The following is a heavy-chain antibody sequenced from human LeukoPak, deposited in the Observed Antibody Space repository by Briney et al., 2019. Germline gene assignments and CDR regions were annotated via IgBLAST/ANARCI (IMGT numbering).Heavy chain of an antibody. V-gene: IGHV4-59*08. Sequence: SETLSLTCTVSGGSINNYYWSWIRRPPGKGLEWIGYIYYSGSTNYNPSLKSRVTISVDTSKNQFSLKLSSVTAADTAVYYCARHWAYCSGGSCYSGAFDIWGQGTMVTVSS. CDR3: ARHWAYCSGGSCYSGAFDI. CDR2: IYYSGST. D-gene: IGHD2-15*01. J-gene: IGHJ3*02. CDR1: GGSINNYY.